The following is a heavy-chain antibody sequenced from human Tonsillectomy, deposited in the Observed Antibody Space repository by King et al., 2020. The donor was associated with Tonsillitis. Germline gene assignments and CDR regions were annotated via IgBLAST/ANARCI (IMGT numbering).Heavy chain of an antibody. CDR2: IKSKTVGGTR. CDR3: TTDGSLYL. D-gene: IGHD1-26*01. CDR1: GFTFSNVG. Sequence: VQLVESGGGLVKPGGSLRLSCAASGFTFSNVGMSWVRQAPGKGLEWVGRIKSKTVGGTRDYAAPVKGRFTISRDYSKNTLYLQMNSLKTEDTAVYYCTTDGSLYLWGERTLVTVS. V-gene: IGHV3-15*01. J-gene: IGHJ1*01.